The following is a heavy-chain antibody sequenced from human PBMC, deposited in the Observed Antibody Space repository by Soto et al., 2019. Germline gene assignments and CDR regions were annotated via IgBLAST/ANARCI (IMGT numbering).Heavy chain of an antibody. J-gene: IGHJ6*02. CDR1: GYSFTSYW. CDR3: ARLIGYYDILTGYYNVGYYYYGMDV. D-gene: IGHD3-9*01. V-gene: IGHV5-51*01. Sequence: GESLKISCKGSGYSFTSYWIGWVRQMPGKGLEWMGIIYPGDSDTRYSPSFQGQVTISADKSISTAYLQWSSLKASDTAMYYCARLIGYYDILTGYYNVGYYYYGMDVWCQGTTVTVSS. CDR2: IYPGDSDT.